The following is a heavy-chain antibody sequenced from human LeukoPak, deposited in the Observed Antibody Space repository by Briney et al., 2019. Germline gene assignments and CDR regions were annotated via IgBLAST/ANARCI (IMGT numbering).Heavy chain of an antibody. J-gene: IGHJ4*02. CDR2: IYYSGST. CDR1: GGSISSYY. V-gene: IGHV4-59*12. Sequence: PSETLSLTCTVSGGSISSYYWSWIRQPPGKGLEWIGYIYYSGSTNYNPSLKNRVTISVDTSKRQFSLRLTSVTAADTAMYYCARAPYIRTWYQLSRGEDYWGQGTLVTVST. CDR3: ARAPYIRTWYQLSRGEDY. D-gene: IGHD2-2*01.